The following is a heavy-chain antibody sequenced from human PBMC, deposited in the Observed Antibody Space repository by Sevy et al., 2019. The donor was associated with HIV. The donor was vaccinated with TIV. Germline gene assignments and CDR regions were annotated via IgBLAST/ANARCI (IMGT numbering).Heavy chain of an antibody. CDR2: ISGSGGST. CDR3: AKELGYCSSTSCYTRFYYYYGMDV. CDR1: GFTFSSYA. Sequence: GGSLRLSCAASGFTFSSYAMSWVRQAPGKGLEWVSAISGSGGSTYYTDSVKGRFTISRDNSKNTLYLQMNSLRAEDTAVYYCAKELGYCSSTSCYTRFYYYYGMDVWGQWTTVTVSS. D-gene: IGHD2-2*02. V-gene: IGHV3-23*01. J-gene: IGHJ6*02.